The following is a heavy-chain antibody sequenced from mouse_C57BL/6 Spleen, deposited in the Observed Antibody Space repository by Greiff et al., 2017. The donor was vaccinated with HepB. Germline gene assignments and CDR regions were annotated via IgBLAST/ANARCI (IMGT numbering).Heavy chain of an antibody. CDR3: ARTGYYGSSYWYCDV. CDR1: GYTFTSYW. D-gene: IGHD1-1*01. Sequence: QVQLQQPGAELVKPGASVKLSCKASGYTFTSYWMHWVKQRPGQGLEWIGMIHPNSGSTNYNEKFKSKATLTVDKSSSTAYMQLSSLTSEDSAVYYCARTGYYGSSYWYCDVWGTGTTVTVSS. CDR2: IHPNSGST. V-gene: IGHV1-64*01. J-gene: IGHJ1*03.